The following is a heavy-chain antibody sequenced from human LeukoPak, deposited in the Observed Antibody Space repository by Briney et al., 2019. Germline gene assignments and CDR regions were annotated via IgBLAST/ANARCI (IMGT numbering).Heavy chain of an antibody. Sequence: GGSLRLSCAASGFTFSSYWMHWVRQGPGKGLVWVSRINSDGSSTSYADSVKGRFTISRDNAKNTLYLQMNSLRAEDTAVYYCARVGDTAMVFDYWGQGTLVTVSS. V-gene: IGHV3-74*01. CDR3: ARVGDTAMVFDY. CDR1: GFTFSSYW. D-gene: IGHD5-18*01. CDR2: INSDGSST. J-gene: IGHJ4*02.